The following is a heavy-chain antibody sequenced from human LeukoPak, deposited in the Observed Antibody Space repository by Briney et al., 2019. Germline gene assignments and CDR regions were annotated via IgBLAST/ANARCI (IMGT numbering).Heavy chain of an antibody. CDR1: GFTFSSYE. CDR2: IYGGGNT. J-gene: IGHJ4*02. D-gene: IGHD4-11*01. CDR3: ATPDDYHSRNVFNH. Sequence: GGSLRLSCAASGFTFSSYEMNGVRQAPGKGLEGVSAIYGGGNTYYADSVSGRFTISRDNSKNTLYLQMKSLRAEDTALYYCATPDDYHSRNVFNHWAQGTLLSVSS. V-gene: IGHV3-66*04.